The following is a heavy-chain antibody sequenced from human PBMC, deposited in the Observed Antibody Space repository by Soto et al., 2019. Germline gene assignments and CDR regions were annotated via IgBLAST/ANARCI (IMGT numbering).Heavy chain of an antibody. J-gene: IGHJ6*02. CDR1: GGSISSSNW. D-gene: IGHD3-9*01. Sequence: QVQLQESGPGLVKPSGTLSLTCAVSGGSISSSNWWSWVRQPPGKGLEWIGEIYHSGSTNYNPSLNSRVTISVDKSKNQFSLKLSSVTAADTAVYYCARDRDSRAYYDILTGYSYYYGMDVWGQGTTVTVSS. CDR3: ARDRDSRAYYDILTGYSYYYGMDV. V-gene: IGHV4-4*02. CDR2: IYHSGST.